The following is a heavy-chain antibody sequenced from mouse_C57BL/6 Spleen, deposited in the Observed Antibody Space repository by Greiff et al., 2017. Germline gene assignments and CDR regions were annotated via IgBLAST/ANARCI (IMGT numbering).Heavy chain of an antibody. Sequence: VKLVESGAELARPGASVKMSCKASGYTFTSYGISWVKQRTGQGLEWIGEIYPRSGNTYYNEKFKGKATLTADKSSSTAYMELRSLTSEDSAVYFCARGGTLDYWGQGTTLTVSS. V-gene: IGHV1-81*01. J-gene: IGHJ2*01. CDR3: ARGGTLDY. CDR2: IYPRSGNT. CDR1: GYTFTSYG. D-gene: IGHD2-14*01.